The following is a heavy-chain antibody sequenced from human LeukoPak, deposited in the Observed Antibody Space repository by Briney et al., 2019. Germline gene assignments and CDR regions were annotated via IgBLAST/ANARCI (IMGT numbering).Heavy chain of an antibody. CDR2: ISYDGSNK. Sequence: GALRLSCAASGFTFSSYGMHWVRQAPGKGLEWVAVISYDGSNKYYADSVKGRFTISRDNSKNTLYLQMNSLRTEDTAVYYCAKDQPYSGSYSYFDYWGQGTLVTVSS. J-gene: IGHJ4*02. V-gene: IGHV3-30*18. CDR3: AKDQPYSGSYSYFDY. D-gene: IGHD1-26*01. CDR1: GFTFSSYG.